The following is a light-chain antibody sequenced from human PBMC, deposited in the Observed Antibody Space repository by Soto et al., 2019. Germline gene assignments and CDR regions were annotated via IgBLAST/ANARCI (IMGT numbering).Light chain of an antibody. Sequence: QSVLTQPASVSGSPGQSITISCTGTSSDVGGYNYVSWYQQHPGKAPKLMIYEVSNRPSGVSNRFSGSKSVNTASLTISGLQAEDEADYYCSSHSSSSAYYVFGTGTKVTVL. V-gene: IGLV2-14*01. CDR1: SSDVGGYNY. J-gene: IGLJ1*01. CDR3: SSHSSSSAYYV. CDR2: EVS.